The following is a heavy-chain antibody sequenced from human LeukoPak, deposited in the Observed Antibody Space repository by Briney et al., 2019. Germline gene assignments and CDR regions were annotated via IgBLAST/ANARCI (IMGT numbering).Heavy chain of an antibody. CDR1: GYSFTSYW. V-gene: IGHV5-51*01. Sequence: GEALQISFQGSGYSFTSYWIGWVRRMPGKGLEWMGIIYPGDSDTRYSPSFQGQVTISADKSISTAYLQWSSLKASDTAMYYCARISSSWLGVDYYYGMDVWGQGTTVTVSS. CDR2: IYPGDSDT. CDR3: ARISSSWLGVDYYYGMDV. D-gene: IGHD6-13*01. J-gene: IGHJ6*02.